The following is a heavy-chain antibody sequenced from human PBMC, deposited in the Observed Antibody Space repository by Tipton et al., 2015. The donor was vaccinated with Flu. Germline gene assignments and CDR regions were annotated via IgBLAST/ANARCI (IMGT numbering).Heavy chain of an antibody. J-gene: IGHJ2*01. V-gene: IGHV4-38-2*01. CDR3: TRQSTLWYFDF. Sequence: TLSLTCAVSGDSIGSRYYWGWIRQPPGKGLEWIGNIHRGGNTYHNPSLKSRVTISADMSKNQFSLKLTSVTAADTAVYFCTRQSTLWYFDFWGRGTLLTVSS. D-gene: IGHD5/OR15-5a*01. CDR2: IHRGGNT. CDR1: GDSIGSRYY.